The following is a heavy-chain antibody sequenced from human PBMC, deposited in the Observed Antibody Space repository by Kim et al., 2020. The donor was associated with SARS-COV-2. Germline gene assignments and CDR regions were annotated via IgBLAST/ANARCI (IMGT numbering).Heavy chain of an antibody. V-gene: IGHV4-4*02. J-gene: IGHJ5*02. D-gene: IGHD2-2*01. CDR1: GGSISSSNW. Sequence: SETLSLTCAVSGGSISSSNWWSWVRQPPGKGLEWIGEIYHSGSTNYNPSLKSRVTILVDKSKNQFSLKLSSVTAAATAVYYCAIGCSSTSCWGNWFDPWGQGTLLSLPS. CDR3: AIGCSSTSCWGNWFDP. CDR2: IYHSGST.